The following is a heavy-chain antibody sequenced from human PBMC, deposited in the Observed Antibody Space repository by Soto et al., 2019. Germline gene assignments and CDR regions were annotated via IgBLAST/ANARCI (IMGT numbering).Heavy chain of an antibody. Sequence: GGSLRLSCAASGFTFSSYAMHWVRQAPGKGLEWVSVIYSGGSTYYADSVKGRFTISRDNSKNTLYLQMSSLRAEDTAVYYCVKEGYYYDSSGYYYGWFDPWGQGTLVTVSS. D-gene: IGHD3-22*01. CDR1: GFTFSSYA. V-gene: IGHV3-NL1*01. CDR2: IYSGGST. J-gene: IGHJ5*02. CDR3: VKEGYYYDSSGYYYGWFDP.